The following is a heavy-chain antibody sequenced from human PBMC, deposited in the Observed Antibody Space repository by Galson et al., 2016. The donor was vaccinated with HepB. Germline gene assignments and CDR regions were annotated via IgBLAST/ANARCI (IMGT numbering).Heavy chain of an antibody. J-gene: IGHJ4*02. CDR3: AKGGAYDS. Sequence: SLRLSCAASGFTFSSSSMSWVRQAPGKGLEWVSAISGDDDSTYYTDSVKDRFTISKDNSKNTLYLQVSSLRAEDTAAYYCAKGGAYDSWGQGTLVTVSS. CDR2: ISGDDDST. V-gene: IGHV3-23*01. CDR1: GFTFSSSS.